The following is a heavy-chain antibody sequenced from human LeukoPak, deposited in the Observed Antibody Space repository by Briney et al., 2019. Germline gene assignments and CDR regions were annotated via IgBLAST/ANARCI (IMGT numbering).Heavy chain of an antibody. Sequence: GGSLRLSCAASGFTFSDYYMSWIGQAPGQGLEGVSYISSSGSTIYYADSVKGRFTISRDNAKNSLYLQMNSLRAEDTAVYYCGREGRGAAAGKGDWGQGTLVTVSS. CDR3: GREGRGAAAGKGD. CDR2: ISSSGSTI. J-gene: IGHJ4*02. CDR1: GFTFSDYY. D-gene: IGHD6-13*01. V-gene: IGHV3-11*01.